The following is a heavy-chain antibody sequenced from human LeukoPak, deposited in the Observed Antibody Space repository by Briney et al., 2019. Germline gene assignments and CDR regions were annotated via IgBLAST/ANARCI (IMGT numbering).Heavy chain of an antibody. D-gene: IGHD3-10*01. J-gene: IGHJ5*02. CDR1: GGSFSGYY. V-gene: IGHV4-34*01. CDR3: ARGVDYYGSGSYYIAKNRRFDP. Sequence: SETLSLTCAIYGGSFSGYYWSWIHQPPGKGLEWIGEINHSGSTNYNPSLKSRVTISVDTSKNQFSLKLSSVTAADTAVYYCARGVDYYGSGSYYIAKNRRFDPWGQGTLVTVSS. CDR2: INHSGST.